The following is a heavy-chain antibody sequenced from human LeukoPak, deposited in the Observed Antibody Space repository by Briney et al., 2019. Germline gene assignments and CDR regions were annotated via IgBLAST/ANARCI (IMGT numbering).Heavy chain of an antibody. CDR1: GFTFSSYW. D-gene: IGHD5-12*01. CDR3: VRGTSRKDGYSGDDPY. Sequence: GGSLRLSCAASGFTFSSYWMHWVRQAPGKGLVWVSRINSDGSSRSYADSVKGRFTISRDSPKNTLFLQMDSLRAEDTAVYYCVRGTSRKDGYSGDDPYWGQGTLVIVSS. J-gene: IGHJ4*02. V-gene: IGHV3-74*01. CDR2: INSDGSSR.